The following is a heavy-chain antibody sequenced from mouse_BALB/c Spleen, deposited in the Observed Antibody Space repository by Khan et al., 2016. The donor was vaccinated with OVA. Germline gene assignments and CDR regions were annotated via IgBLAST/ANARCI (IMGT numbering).Heavy chain of an antibody. Sequence: VQLVESGAELAKPGASVKMSCKASGYTFTSYWMHWVKKRPGQGLEWIGYINPTTDYTEYNQIFKDKATLTADKSSSTAYMQLSSLTSEDSAVYYCVNHGSSSAWFTYWGQGTLVTVSA. CDR2: INPTTDYT. CDR1: GYTFTSYW. D-gene: IGHD1-1*01. CDR3: VNHGSSSAWFTY. V-gene: IGHV1-7*01. J-gene: IGHJ3*01.